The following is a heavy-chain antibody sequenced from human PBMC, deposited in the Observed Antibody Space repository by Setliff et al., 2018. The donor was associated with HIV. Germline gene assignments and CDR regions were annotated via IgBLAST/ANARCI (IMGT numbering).Heavy chain of an antibody. CDR2: INTNTGNP. CDR1: GYTFTSYA. J-gene: IGHJ6*03. CDR3: ARGDRVYDILTGYHHCYYYYMDV. Sequence: GASVKVSCKASGYTFTSYAMNWVRQAPGQGLEWMGWINTNTGNPTYAQGFTGRFVFSLDTSVSTAYLQISSLKAEDTAVYYCARGDRVYDILTGYHHCYYYYMDVWGKGTTVTVSS. V-gene: IGHV7-4-1*02. D-gene: IGHD3-9*01.